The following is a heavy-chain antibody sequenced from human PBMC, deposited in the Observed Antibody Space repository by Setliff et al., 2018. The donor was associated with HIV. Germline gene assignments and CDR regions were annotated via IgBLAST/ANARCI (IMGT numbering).Heavy chain of an antibody. J-gene: IGHJ5*02. CDR2: IYVRGTT. CDR3: ARGAGYYDFWSGYLVYSWLDP. V-gene: IGHV4-61*09. CDR1: GGSMRSRSDD. Sequence: PSETLSLTCTVSGGSMRSRSDDWTWIRQPAGKGLEWLGHIYVRGTTNYTPSLKSRVTISVDTSKNQFSLKLPSVTAADTAVYYCARGAGYYDFWSGYLVYSWLDPWGQGNPVTVSS. D-gene: IGHD3-3*01.